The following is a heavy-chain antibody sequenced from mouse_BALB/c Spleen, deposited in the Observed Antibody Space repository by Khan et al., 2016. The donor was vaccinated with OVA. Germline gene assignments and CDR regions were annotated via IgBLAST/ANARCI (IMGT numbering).Heavy chain of an antibody. V-gene: IGHV5-9-3*01. D-gene: IGHD1-1*01. Sequence: EVELVESGGGLVKPGGSLKLSCAASGFTFSNYAMSWVRQTPEKRLEWVATISSGGNYTYYPDSVKGRFTISRDNAKNTLYLQLSSLRSEDTAIYYCARPPITTVVATSYWFCDVWGAGTTVTVSS. CDR3: ARPPITTVVATSYWFCDV. CDR1: GFTFSNYA. CDR2: ISSGGNYT. J-gene: IGHJ1*01.